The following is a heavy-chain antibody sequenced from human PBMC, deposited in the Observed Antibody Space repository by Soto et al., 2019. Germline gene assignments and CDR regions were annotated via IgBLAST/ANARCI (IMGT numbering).Heavy chain of an antibody. Sequence: SETLSLTCTVSGGSISSGDYYWSWIRQPPGKGLEWIGYIYYSGSTYYNPSLKSRVTISVDTSKNQFSLKLSSVTAADTAVYYCASAPKDFWSGYPFDYWGQGTLVTVSS. J-gene: IGHJ4*02. V-gene: IGHV4-30-4*01. D-gene: IGHD3-3*01. CDR2: IYYSGST. CDR3: ASAPKDFWSGYPFDY. CDR1: GGSISSGDYY.